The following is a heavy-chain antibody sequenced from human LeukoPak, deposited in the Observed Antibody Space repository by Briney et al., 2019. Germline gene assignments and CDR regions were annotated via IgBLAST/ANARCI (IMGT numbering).Heavy chain of an antibody. CDR3: ARVWGDCSGGSCYPTLYYFDY. V-gene: IGHV1-2*02. D-gene: IGHD2-15*01. CDR2: INPNSGGT. J-gene: IGHJ4*02. CDR1: GYTFTGYY. Sequence: ASVKVSCKASGYTFTGYYMHWVRQAPGQGLEWMGWINPNSGGTNYAQKFQGRVTMTRDTSISTAYMELSRLTSDDMAVYYCARVWGDCSGGSCYPTLYYFDYWGQGALVTVSS.